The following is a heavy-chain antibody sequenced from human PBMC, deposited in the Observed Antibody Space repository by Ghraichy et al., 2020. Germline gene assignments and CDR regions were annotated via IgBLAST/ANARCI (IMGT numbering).Heavy chain of an antibody. CDR2: IYTSGIT. CDR3: ARDKPPGGLRFLGWLGYGMDV. V-gene: IGHV4-4*07. D-gene: IGHD3-3*01. CDR1: GGSISGYY. J-gene: IGHJ6*02. Sequence: GSLRLSCTVSGGSISGYYWSWIRQPAGKGLEWIGRIYTSGITNYNPSRKSRVTMSVETSKNQFSLKLSSVTAADTAVYYCARDKPPGGLRFLGWLGYGMDVWGQGTTVTASS.